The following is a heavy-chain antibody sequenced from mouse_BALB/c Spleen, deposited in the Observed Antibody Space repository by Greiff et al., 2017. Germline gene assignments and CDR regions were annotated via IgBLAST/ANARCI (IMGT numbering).Heavy chain of an antibody. CDR2: ISYSGST. V-gene: IGHV3-2*02. CDR1: GYSITSDYA. Sequence: DVQLQESGPGLVKPSQSLSLTCTVTGYSITSDYAWNWIRQFPGNKLEWMGYISYSGSTSYNPSLKSRISITRDTSKNQFFLQLNSVTTEDTATYYCARALSYYFDYWGQGTTLTVSS. CDR3: ARALSYYFDY. J-gene: IGHJ2*01.